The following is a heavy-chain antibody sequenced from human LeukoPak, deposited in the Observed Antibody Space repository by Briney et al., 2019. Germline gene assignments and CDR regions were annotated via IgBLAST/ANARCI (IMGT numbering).Heavy chain of an antibody. J-gene: IGHJ4*02. CDR3: AKESSMIVVDSSFDC. V-gene: IGHV3-9*01. D-gene: IGHD3-22*01. CDR1: GFTFDDYA. CDR2: ISWNSGSI. Sequence: GRSLRLSRAASGFTFDDYAMHWVRHAPGKGLEWVSGISWNSGSIGYADSVKGRFTISRDNAKNSLYLQMNSLRAEDTALYYCAKESSMIVVDSSFDCWGQGTLVTVSS.